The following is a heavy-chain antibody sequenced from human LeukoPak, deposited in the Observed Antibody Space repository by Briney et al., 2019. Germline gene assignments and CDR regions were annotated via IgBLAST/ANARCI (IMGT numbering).Heavy chain of an antibody. CDR3: ARRGYDFWSGKSTGASDI. CDR1: GGSFSGYY. D-gene: IGHD3-3*01. Sequence: SETLSLTCAVYGGSFSGYYWSWIRQPPGKGLEWIGEINHSGSTNYNPSLKSRVTISVDTSKNQFSLKLSSVTAADTAVYYCARRGYDFWSGKSTGASDIWGQGTMVTVSS. J-gene: IGHJ3*02. V-gene: IGHV4-34*01. CDR2: INHSGST.